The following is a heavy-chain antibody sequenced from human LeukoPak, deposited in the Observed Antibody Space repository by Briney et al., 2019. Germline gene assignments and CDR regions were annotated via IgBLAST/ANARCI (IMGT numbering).Heavy chain of an antibody. CDR2: IYDSGST. J-gene: IGHJ4*02. CDR1: GGSISSYY. Sequence: SETLSLTCTVSGGSISSYYWSWIRQPPGKGLEWIGNIYDSGSTYYNASLQSRVTISIDTSKNQCSLRLSSVTAADTAMYYCAKSGGYGLIDYWGQGTLVTVSS. V-gene: IGHV4-59*04. D-gene: IGHD1-26*01. CDR3: AKSGGYGLIDY.